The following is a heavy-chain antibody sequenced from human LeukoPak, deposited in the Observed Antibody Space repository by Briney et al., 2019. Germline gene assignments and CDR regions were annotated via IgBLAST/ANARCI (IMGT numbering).Heavy chain of an antibody. Sequence: KPGGSLRLSCAASGFTFSSYSMNWVRQAPGKGLEWVSSISSSSSYIYYADSVKGRFTISRDNFKNTLYLQMTSLRAEDTAMYYCAKTLPGPFDYWGQGTLVTVSS. CDR2: ISSSSSYI. CDR3: AKTLPGPFDY. D-gene: IGHD3-16*01. J-gene: IGHJ4*02. CDR1: GFTFSSYS. V-gene: IGHV3-21*04.